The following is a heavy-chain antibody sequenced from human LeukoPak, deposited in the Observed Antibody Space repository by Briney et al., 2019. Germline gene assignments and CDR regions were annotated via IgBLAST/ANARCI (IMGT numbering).Heavy chain of an antibody. V-gene: IGHV4-39*07. CDR3: ATSSSSPPNWFDP. CDR1: GGSINSSSYY. D-gene: IGHD6-6*01. J-gene: IGHJ5*02. Sequence: PSETLSLTCTVSGGSINSSSYYWGWIRQPPGKGLEWIGEINHSGSTNYNPSLKSRVTISVGTSKNQFSLKLSSVTAADTAVYYCATSSSSPPNWFDPWGQGTLVTVSS. CDR2: INHSGST.